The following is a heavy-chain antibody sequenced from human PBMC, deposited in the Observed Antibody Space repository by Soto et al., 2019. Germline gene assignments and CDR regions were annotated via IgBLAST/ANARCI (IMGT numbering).Heavy chain of an antibody. Sequence: SETLSLTCTVSGGSISSYYWSWIRQPPGKGLEWIGYIYYSGSTNYNPSLKSRVTISVDTSKNQFSLKLSSVTAADTAVYYCARHPYDFWSGYYGDYYYYMDVWGKGTTVTGSS. V-gene: IGHV4-59*08. J-gene: IGHJ6*03. CDR3: ARHPYDFWSGYYGDYYYYMDV. D-gene: IGHD3-3*01. CDR1: GGSISSYY. CDR2: IYYSGST.